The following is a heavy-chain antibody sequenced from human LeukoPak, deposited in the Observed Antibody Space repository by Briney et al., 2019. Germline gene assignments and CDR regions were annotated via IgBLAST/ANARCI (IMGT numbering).Heavy chain of an antibody. CDR2: ISNSGSDI. CDR1: GFTFSNFY. CDR3: AKHMVVTAILPTFDY. V-gene: IGHV3-11*01. Sequence: GGSLRLSCAASGFTFSNFYMTWIRRAPGKGLEWVSFISNSGSDIYYSDPVKGRFTVSRDNARNSLYLQMNSLRVEDTAVYYCAKHMVVTAILPTFDYWGQGTLVTVSS. J-gene: IGHJ4*02. D-gene: IGHD2-21*02.